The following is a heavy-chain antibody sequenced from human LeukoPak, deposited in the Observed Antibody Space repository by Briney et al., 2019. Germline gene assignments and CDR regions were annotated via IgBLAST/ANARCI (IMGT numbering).Heavy chain of an antibody. Sequence: GGSLRLSCAASGFTFSNYEMNWVRQAQGKGLEWVSYISSSGSTIYYEDSVKGRFTISRDNPKNSLYLQMNSLRAEDTALYYCARTPHPAIAAAGNFDYWGQGTLVTVSS. V-gene: IGHV3-48*03. D-gene: IGHD6-13*01. CDR1: GFTFSNYE. CDR3: ARTPHPAIAAAGNFDY. J-gene: IGHJ4*02. CDR2: ISSSGSTI.